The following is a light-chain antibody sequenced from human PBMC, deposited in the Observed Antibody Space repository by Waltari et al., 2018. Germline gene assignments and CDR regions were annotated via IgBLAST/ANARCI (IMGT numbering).Light chain of an antibody. V-gene: IGKV3-20*01. CDR3: QKYVNLPAT. Sequence: EIVLTQSPGTLSLSPGERATLSCRASQSVGTYLAWYQQKPGQAPRLLMSGASNRATGIPERFSGSGSGTDFSLTISRLEPEDFAVYYCQKYVNLPATFGQGTKVEIK. CDR1: QSVGTY. CDR2: GAS. J-gene: IGKJ1*01.